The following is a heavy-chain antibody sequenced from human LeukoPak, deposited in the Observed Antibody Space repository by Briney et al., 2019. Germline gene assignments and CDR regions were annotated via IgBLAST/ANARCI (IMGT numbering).Heavy chain of an antibody. D-gene: IGHD5-18*01. CDR3: ARGIQLWLRRAFGY. J-gene: IGHJ4*02. CDR1: GYTFTSYD. CDR2: MNPNSGNT. V-gene: IGHV1-8*01. Sequence: GASVKVSCKASGYTFTSYDINWVRQATGQGLEWMGWMNPNSGNTGYAQKFQGRVTMTRNTSISTAYMELSSLRSEDTAVYYCARGIQLWLRRAFGYWGQGTLGTVSS.